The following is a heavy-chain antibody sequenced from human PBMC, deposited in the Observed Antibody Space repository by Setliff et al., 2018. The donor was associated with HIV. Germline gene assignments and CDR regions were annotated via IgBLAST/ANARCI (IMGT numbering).Heavy chain of an antibody. Sequence: SETLSLTCTVSGGSIKSSSYYWGWIRQPPGKGLEWIGSIYFSGNTYYNPSLKSRVTISEDTSRNQFSLRLSSVTAADTAIYYCARVPTSSWYVTTQRTKEYFHHWGQGTLVTVSS. CDR3: ARVPTSSWYVTTQRTKEYFHH. CDR2: IYFSGNT. D-gene: IGHD6-13*01. J-gene: IGHJ1*01. CDR1: GGSIKSSSYY. V-gene: IGHV4-39*07.